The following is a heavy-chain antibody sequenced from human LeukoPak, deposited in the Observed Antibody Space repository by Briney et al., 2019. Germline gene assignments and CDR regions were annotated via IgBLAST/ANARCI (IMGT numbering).Heavy chain of an antibody. J-gene: IGHJ4*02. CDR2: IWYDGSNK. CDR1: GFTFSSYG. Sequence: GGSLRLSCAASGFTFSSYGMHWVRQAPGKGLEWVAVIWYDGSNKYYGDSVKGRFTISRDNSKNTLYLQMNSLRAEDTAVYYCARDGQDYGDFFWSFDYWGQGTLVTVSS. D-gene: IGHD4-17*01. CDR3: ARDGQDYGDFFWSFDY. V-gene: IGHV3-33*01.